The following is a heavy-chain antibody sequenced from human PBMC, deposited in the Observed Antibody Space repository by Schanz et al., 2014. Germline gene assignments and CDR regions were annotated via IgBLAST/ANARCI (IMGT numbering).Heavy chain of an antibody. V-gene: IGHV3-30*03. Sequence: VQLVESGGGLVKPGGSLRLSCTASRITLSGYGLHWVRQAPGKGLEWVGFISFDGRNTGYAHSVEGRFTSSRDNSKNTVNLQMNSLRAEDTAVYYCARDQQWLARYYMDVWGKGTTVTVSS. J-gene: IGHJ6*03. CDR2: ISFDGRNT. D-gene: IGHD6-19*01. CDR3: ARDQQWLARYYMDV. CDR1: RITLSGYG.